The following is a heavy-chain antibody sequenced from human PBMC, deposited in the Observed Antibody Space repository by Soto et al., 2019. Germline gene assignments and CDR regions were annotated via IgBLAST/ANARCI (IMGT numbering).Heavy chain of an antibody. V-gene: IGHV5-51*01. J-gene: IGHJ4*02. D-gene: IGHD3-22*01. CDR3: ARQPQNYYDSSGYYPL. CDR2: IYPGDSDT. CDR1: GYNFNNYW. Sequence: GESLKISCKGSGYNFNNYWISWVRQMPGKGLEWMGIIYPGDSDTRYSPSFQGQVTTSADKSISTAYLQWSSLKASDTAMYYCARQPQNYYDSSGYYPLWGQGTLVTVSS.